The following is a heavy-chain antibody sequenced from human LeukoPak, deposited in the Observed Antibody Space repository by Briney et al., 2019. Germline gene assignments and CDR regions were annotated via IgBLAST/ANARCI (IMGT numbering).Heavy chain of an antibody. CDR1: GFTFSSYA. Sequence: GGSLRLFFAASGFTFSSYAMSWVRPAPGKGLEWVSGISGSGGSTDYADSVKGRFTISRDNSKNTLYLQMNSLRAEDTAVYYCANYGKHDYWGQGTLVTVSS. J-gene: IGHJ4*02. D-gene: IGHD4-17*01. V-gene: IGHV3-23*01. CDR3: ANYGKHDY. CDR2: ISGSGGST.